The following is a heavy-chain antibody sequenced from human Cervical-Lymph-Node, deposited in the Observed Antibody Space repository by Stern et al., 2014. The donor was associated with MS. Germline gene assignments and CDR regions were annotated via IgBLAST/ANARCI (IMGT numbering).Heavy chain of an antibody. CDR1: GGTFSSYT. J-gene: IGHJ5*02. CDR3: ARDRMSIAAAGTSWFDP. V-gene: IGHV1-69*01. CDR2: IIPIFRTP. D-gene: IGHD6-13*01. Sequence: QLVQSGAEVKKPGSSVKVSCKASGGTFSSYTISWVRQVPGQGLEWLGGIIPIFRTPNYAQKFQGRVTIPADESTSTAYMELSSLRSEDTAVYYCARDRMSIAAAGTSWFDPWGQGTLVTVSS.